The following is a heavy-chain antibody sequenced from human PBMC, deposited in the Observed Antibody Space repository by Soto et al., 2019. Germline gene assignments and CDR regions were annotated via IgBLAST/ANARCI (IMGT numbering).Heavy chain of an antibody. Sequence: QVQLVESGGGLVQTSGSLRIACVASGFTFSDYYMSWVRQAPGKGLEWVSYISSSGNTIYYADSVKGRFTISRDNAKNSVYLQMNSLQAEDTALYFCAKMSSENYYDPVFSWGQGTLVTVSS. V-gene: IGHV3-11*01. D-gene: IGHD3-22*01. J-gene: IGHJ4*02. CDR3: AKMSSENYYDPVFS. CDR2: ISSSGNTI. CDR1: GFTFSDYY.